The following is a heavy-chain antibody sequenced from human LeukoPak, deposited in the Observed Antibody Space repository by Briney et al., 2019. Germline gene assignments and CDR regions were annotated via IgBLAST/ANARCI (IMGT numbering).Heavy chain of an antibody. V-gene: IGHV3-30*04. CDR2: ISYDGSNK. J-gene: IGHJ6*02. Sequence: PGGSLRLSCAASGFTFSSYAMHWVRQAPGKGLEWVTVISYDGSNKYYADSVKGRFTISRDNSKNMLYLQMNSLRAEDTAVYYCAKGTYSSSWYGDYYYYYGMDVWGQGTTVTVSS. CDR1: GFTFSSYA. CDR3: AKGTYSSSWYGDYYYYYGMDV. D-gene: IGHD6-13*01.